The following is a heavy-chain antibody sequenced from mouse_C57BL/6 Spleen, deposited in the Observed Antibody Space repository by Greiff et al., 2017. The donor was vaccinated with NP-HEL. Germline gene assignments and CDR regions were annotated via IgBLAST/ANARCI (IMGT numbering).Heavy chain of an antibody. V-gene: IGHV1-82*01. J-gene: IGHJ3*01. CDR3: ARYDYDRGWFAY. Sequence: QVQLQQSGPELVKPGASVKISCKASGYAFSSSWMNWVKQRPGKGLEWIGRIYPGDGDTNYNGKFKGKATLTADKSSSPAYMQRSSLTSADAAFYFRARYDYDRGWFAYWGKGTLVTVSA. D-gene: IGHD2-4*01. CDR2: IYPGDGDT. CDR1: GYAFSSSW.